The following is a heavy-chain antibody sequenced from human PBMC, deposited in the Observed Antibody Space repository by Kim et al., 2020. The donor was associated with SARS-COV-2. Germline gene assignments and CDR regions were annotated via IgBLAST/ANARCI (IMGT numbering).Heavy chain of an antibody. CDR2: INAGNGNT. V-gene: IGHV1-3*01. CDR3: ARSRPMVRGVIITPPSDY. CDR1: GYTFTSYA. D-gene: IGHD3-10*01. Sequence: ASVKVSCKASGYTFTSYAMHWVRQAPGQRLEWMGWINAGNGNTKYSQKFQGRVTITRDTSASTAYMELSSLRSEDTAVYYCARSRPMVRGVIITPPSDYWGQGTLVTVSS. J-gene: IGHJ4*02.